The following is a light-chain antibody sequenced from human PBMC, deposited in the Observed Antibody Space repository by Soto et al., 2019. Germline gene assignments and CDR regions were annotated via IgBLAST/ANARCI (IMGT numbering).Light chain of an antibody. CDR2: DAS. CDR1: QSISSW. J-gene: IGKJ4*01. V-gene: IGKV1-5*01. CDR3: QQYNTFLT. Sequence: DIRRTQSPSTLSASVGDRVTITCRASQSISSWLAWYQQKPGKAPKLLIYDASSLESGVPSRFSGSGSGTEFTLTISSLQPDDSATYYCQQYNTFLTFGGGTKV.